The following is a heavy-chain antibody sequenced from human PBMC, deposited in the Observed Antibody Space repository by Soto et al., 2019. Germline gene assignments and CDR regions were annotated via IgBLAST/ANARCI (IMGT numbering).Heavy chain of an antibody. CDR1: GYTFTSYG. Sequence: ASVKVSCKASGYTFTSYGISWVRQAPGQGLEWMGWISAYNGNTNYAQKLQGRVTMTTDTSTSTAYMELRSLRSDDTAVYYCARDLYDFWSGYYYYYYGMDVWGQGTTVTV. D-gene: IGHD3-3*01. CDR2: ISAYNGNT. V-gene: IGHV1-18*01. J-gene: IGHJ6*02. CDR3: ARDLYDFWSGYYYYYYGMDV.